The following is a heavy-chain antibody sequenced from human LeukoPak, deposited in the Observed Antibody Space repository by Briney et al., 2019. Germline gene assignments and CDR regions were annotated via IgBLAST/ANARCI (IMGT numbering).Heavy chain of an antibody. J-gene: IGHJ5*02. D-gene: IGHD3-9*01. V-gene: IGHV4-4*07. Sequence: PSETLSLTCTVSGGSISSYYWSWIRQPAGKGLEWTGRIYTSGSTNYNPSLKSRVTMSVDTSKNQFSLKLSSVTAADTAVYYCAREGKAYYDILAGYYILGWFDPWGQGTLVTVSS. CDR1: GGSISSYY. CDR3: AREGKAYYDILAGYYILGWFDP. CDR2: IYTSGST.